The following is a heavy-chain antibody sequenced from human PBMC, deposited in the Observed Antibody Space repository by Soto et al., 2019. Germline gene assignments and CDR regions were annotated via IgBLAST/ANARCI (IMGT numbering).Heavy chain of an antibody. CDR1: GGTFSSYA. D-gene: IGHD2-2*02. CDR2: IIPIFGTA. Sequence: GASVKVSCKASGGTFSSYAISWVRQAPGQGLEWMGGIIPIFGTANYAQKFQGRVTITADKSTSTAYMELSSLRSEDTAVYYCASHSERPPRYCSSTSCYTGHYWGQGTLVTVSS. J-gene: IGHJ4*02. CDR3: ASHSERPPRYCSSTSCYTGHY. V-gene: IGHV1-69*06.